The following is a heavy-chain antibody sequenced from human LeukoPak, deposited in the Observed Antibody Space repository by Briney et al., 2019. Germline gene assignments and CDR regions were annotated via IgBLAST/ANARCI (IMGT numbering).Heavy chain of an antibody. D-gene: IGHD3-3*01. J-gene: IGHJ4*02. CDR1: EFTFSSYE. CDR2: INNGGNII. CDR3: ARSDCSDY. Sequence: GGSLRLSCAASEFTFSSYEMNWFRQAPGKGLEWISYINNGGNIIYYADSVKGRFTISRDDAQNSLYLQMNSLRAEDTAFYYCARSDCSDYWGQGTLVTVSS. V-gene: IGHV3-48*03.